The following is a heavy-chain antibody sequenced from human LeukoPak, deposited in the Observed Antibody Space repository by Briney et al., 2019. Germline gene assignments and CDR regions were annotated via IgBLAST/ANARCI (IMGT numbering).Heavy chain of an antibody. CDR3: ARENIVVVTAMRDAFDI. CDR2: ISSGSSTI. V-gene: IGHV3-48*02. CDR1: GFTFSSYS. Sequence: GGSLRLSCAASGFTFSSYSMNWVRQAPGKGLEWVSYISSGSSTIYYADSVNGRFTISRDNAKNSLCLQMNSLRDEDTAVYYCARENIVVVTAMRDAFDIWGQGTMVTPSS. J-gene: IGHJ3*02. D-gene: IGHD2-21*02.